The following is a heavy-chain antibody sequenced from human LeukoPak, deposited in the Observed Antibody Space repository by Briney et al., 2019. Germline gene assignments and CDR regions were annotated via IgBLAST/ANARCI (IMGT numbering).Heavy chain of an antibody. CDR1: GFTFSSYR. CDR3: ARKALDYYDSSGYLDY. V-gene: IGHV3-74*01. J-gene: IGHJ4*02. Sequence: GGSLRLSCAASGFTFSSYRMHWVRQAPGKGLVWVSRINSDGSSTSYADSVKGRFTISRDNAKDTLYLQMNSLRAEDTAVYYCARKALDYYDSSGYLDYWGQGTLVTVSS. CDR2: INSDGSST. D-gene: IGHD3-22*01.